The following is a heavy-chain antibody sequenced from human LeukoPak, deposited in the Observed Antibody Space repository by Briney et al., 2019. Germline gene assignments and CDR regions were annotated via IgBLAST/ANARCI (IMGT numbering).Heavy chain of an antibody. CDR3: TTVQADIVLMVYQGY. CDR1: GFTFSNAW. V-gene: IGHV3-15*01. J-gene: IGHJ4*02. Sequence: SGGSLRLSCAASGFTFSNAWMSWVRQAPGKGLEWVGRIKSKTDGGTTDYAAPVKGRFTISRDDSKNTLYLQMNSLKTEDTAVYYCTTVQADIVLMVYQGYWGQGTLVTVSS. CDR2: IKSKTDGGTT. D-gene: IGHD2-8*01.